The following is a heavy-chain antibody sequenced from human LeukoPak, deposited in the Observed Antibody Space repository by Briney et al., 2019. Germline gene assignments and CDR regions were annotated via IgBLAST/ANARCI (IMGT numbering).Heavy chain of an antibody. CDR2: VHRSGRA. J-gene: IGHJ5*02. V-gene: IGHV4-59*11. CDR3: AREPDA. Sequence: PSETLSLTCTVSGGSITSHYWSWIRQPPGMGLEWLGNVHRSGRAYYNESLRGRTTISVDTSKNQFSLRLASMTTADTAVYYCAREPDAWGQGILVTVSS. CDR1: GGSITSHY.